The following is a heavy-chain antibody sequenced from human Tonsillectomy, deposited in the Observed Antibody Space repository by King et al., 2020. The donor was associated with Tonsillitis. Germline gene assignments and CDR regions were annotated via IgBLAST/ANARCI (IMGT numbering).Heavy chain of an antibody. CDR1: GYTFTSYY. D-gene: IGHD2-2*01. V-gene: IGHV1-46*01. Sequence: HVQLVESGAEVKKPGASVKVSCKASGYTFTSYYMHWVRQAPGQGLEWMGMINPSGGTTSYAQKFQGRVTMTRDTSTNTVYMELSSLRSEDTAVYYCARDRACCSASCYGGSWFDPWGQGTLVTVCS. CDR2: INPSGGTT. J-gene: IGHJ5*02. CDR3: ARDRACCSASCYGGSWFDP.